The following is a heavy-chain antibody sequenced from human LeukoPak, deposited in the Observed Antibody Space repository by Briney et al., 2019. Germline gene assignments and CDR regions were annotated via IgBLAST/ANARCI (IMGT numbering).Heavy chain of an antibody. Sequence: SETLSLTCTVSGGSISSSAHYWGWIRQPPGKGLEWIACVYHSGSAFYNPSLKSRVTISVDTSKNQFSLRLRSVTAADTAVYYCARHFLPYYFDYWGQGTLATVSS. V-gene: IGHV4-39*01. J-gene: IGHJ4*02. CDR2: VYHSGSA. CDR3: ARHFLPYYFDY. CDR1: GGSISSSAHY.